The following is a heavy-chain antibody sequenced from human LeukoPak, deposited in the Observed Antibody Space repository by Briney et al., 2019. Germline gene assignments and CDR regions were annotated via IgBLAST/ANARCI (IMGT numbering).Heavy chain of an antibody. CDR1: GYTFTGYY. J-gene: IGHJ4*02. CDR2: INPNSGGT. D-gene: IGHD3-22*01. Sequence: AASVKVSCKASGYTFTGYYMHWVRQAPGQGLEWMGWINPNSGGTNYAQKFQGRVTMTGDTSISTAYMELSRLRSDDTAVYYCARGAHYHDSSQGYDYWGQGTLVTVSS. V-gene: IGHV1-2*02. CDR3: ARGAHYHDSSQGYDY.